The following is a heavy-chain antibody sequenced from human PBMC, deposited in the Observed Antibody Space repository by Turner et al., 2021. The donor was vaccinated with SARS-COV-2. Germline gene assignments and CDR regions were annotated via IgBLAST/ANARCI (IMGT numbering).Heavy chain of an antibody. CDR2: IKQDGGEK. CDR3: VSKGQVVVAGFDS. CDR1: GFAFSNYW. J-gene: IGHJ4*02. D-gene: IGHD6-19*01. Sequence: EVQLVESGGGLVQPGESLRLSCVASGFAFSNYWMTWVRQAPGKGLEWVANIKQDGGEKYYVDSVQGRFTISRDNAENSLYLQMNSLRVEDTAMYYCVSKGQVVVAGFDSWGQGTLVTVSS. V-gene: IGHV3-7*01.